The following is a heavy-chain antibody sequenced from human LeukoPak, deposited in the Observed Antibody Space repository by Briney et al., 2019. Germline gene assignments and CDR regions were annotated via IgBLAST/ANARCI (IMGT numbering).Heavy chain of an antibody. D-gene: IGHD3-22*01. CDR2: IYYTGST. CDR1: GGSISSSY. Sequence: SETLSLTCTVSGGSISSSYWSWIRQPPGKGLEWIGYIYYTGSTTYNPSLKSRVTISVDTSKNQFSLKLSSVTVADTAVYYCARARHYDSSGYSPLDYWGQGTLVTVSS. CDR3: ARARHYDSSGYSPLDY. V-gene: IGHV4-59*08. J-gene: IGHJ4*02.